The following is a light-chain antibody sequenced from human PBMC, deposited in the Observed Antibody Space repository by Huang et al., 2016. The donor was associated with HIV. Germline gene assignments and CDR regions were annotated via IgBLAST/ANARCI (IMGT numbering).Light chain of an antibody. CDR3: QQTYSTAIT. V-gene: IGKV1-39*01. CDR2: AAS. J-gene: IGKJ5*01. CDR1: QRISTY. Sequence: DIQMTQSPSSLSSSVGDRVTITCRPSQRISTYLNWYQQKPGKAPKLLIFAASTLQSGVPSTISGSGSGTDFTLTISSLQPEDFATYYCQQTYSTAITFGQGTRLEIK.